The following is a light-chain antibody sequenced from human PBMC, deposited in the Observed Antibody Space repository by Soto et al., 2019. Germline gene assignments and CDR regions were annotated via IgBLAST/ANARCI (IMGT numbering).Light chain of an antibody. CDR2: DAS. CDR3: QQYSTYWT. CDR1: QSISTW. V-gene: IGKV1-5*01. Sequence: DIQMTQSPSTLSGSVGDRVTITCRASQSISTWLAWYQQKPGKAPKVLIYDASSLESGVPSRFSGSGSGTEFTLTITSLQPDDSATYYCQQYSTYWTFGLGTKVDI. J-gene: IGKJ1*01.